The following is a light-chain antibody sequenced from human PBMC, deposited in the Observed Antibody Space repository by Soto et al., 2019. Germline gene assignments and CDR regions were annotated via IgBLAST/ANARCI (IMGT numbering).Light chain of an antibody. V-gene: IGKV1-33*01. J-gene: IGKJ5*01. CDR3: QQYSKITPN. Sequence: DIQMTQSPSSLSASVGDRVTITCQASQDISNYLNWYQQKPGQGPKLLIYDASHLKTGGPSRFSGSGSGTDFSFTISSLQPEDIATYYCQQYSKITPNFGQGTRLEIK. CDR2: DAS. CDR1: QDISNY.